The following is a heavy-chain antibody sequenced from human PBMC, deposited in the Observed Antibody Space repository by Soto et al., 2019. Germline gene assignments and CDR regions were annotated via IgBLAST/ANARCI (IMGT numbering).Heavy chain of an antibody. J-gene: IGHJ3*02. CDR2: IIPIFGTA. D-gene: IGHD1-26*01. Sequence: QVQLVQSGAEVKKPGSSVKVSCKASGGTFSSYAISWVRQAPGQGLEWMGGIIPIFGTANYAQKLQGRVTITADESKRTAYMELSSLRSEDTAVYYCARDHRGGSWVEDFDIWGQGTMVTVSS. CDR3: ARDHRGGSWVEDFDI. V-gene: IGHV1-69*01. CDR1: GGTFSSYA.